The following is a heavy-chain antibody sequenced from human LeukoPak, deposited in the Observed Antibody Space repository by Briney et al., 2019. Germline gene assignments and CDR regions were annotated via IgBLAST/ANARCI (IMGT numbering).Heavy chain of an antibody. CDR3: ARGGDVIPYYYGMDV. V-gene: IGHV1-69*13. J-gene: IGHJ6*02. CDR1: GGTFSSYA. D-gene: IGHD2-21*02. CDR2: IIPIFGTA. Sequence: SVKVSCKASGGTFSSYAISWVRQAPGQGLEWMGGIIPIFGTANYAQKFQGRVMITADESTSTAYMELSSLRSEDTAVYYCARGGDVIPYYYGMDVWGQGTTVTVSS.